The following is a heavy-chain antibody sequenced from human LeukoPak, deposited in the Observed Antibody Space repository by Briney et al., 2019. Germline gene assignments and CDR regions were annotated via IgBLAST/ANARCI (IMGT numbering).Heavy chain of an antibody. V-gene: IGHV4-34*01. Sequence: SETLSLTCAVFGGSFSGYYWTWIRQPPGKGLEWIGEINHGGSTTYNPSLKSRVTISVDTSKNQCSLKLSSVTAADTAVYYCAGYYYGSENYHSLPNFDYWGQGTLGTVSS. CDR3: AGYYYGSENYHSLPNFDY. J-gene: IGHJ4*02. D-gene: IGHD3-10*01. CDR2: INHGGST. CDR1: GGSFSGYY.